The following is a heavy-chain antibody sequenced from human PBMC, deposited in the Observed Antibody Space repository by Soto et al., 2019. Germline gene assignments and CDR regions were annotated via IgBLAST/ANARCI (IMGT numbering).Heavy chain of an antibody. D-gene: IGHD1-7*01. CDR1: GDTITSFS. V-gene: IGHV4-4*07. Sequence: TLSLTCTVPGDTITSFSWNWIRQSAGKGLEWIGRISTTGNTHYNPSLESRVTMSLDTSKNQFSLKLTSVTAADTAVYYCEGESGENWSYEAYWGQGTLVTVSS. CDR3: EGESGENWSYEAY. J-gene: IGHJ4*02. CDR2: ISTTGNT.